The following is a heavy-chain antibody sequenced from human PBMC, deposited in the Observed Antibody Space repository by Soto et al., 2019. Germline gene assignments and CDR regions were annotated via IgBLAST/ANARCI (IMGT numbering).Heavy chain of an antibody. Sequence: AVKVSCKASGGTLTSYAISWVRQAPGQGLEWMGGIIPIFGTANYAQKFQGRVTITADESTSTAYMELSSLRSEDTAVYYFAREYSSSSLAYYFDYWGQGTLVTVSS. CDR1: GGTLTSYA. CDR3: AREYSSSSLAYYFDY. J-gene: IGHJ4*02. V-gene: IGHV1-69*13. CDR2: IIPIFGTA. D-gene: IGHD6-6*01.